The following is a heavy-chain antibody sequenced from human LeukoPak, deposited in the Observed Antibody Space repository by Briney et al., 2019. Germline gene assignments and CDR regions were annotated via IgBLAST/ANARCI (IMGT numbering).Heavy chain of an antibody. V-gene: IGHV3-23*01. D-gene: IGHD3-10*01. CDR3: ASLWFGELFSSY. Sequence: GGSLRLSCAASGFTFDDYGMSWVRQAPGKGLEWVSAISGSGGSTYYADSVKGRFTISRDNSKNTLYLQMNSLRAEDTAVYYCASLWFGELFSSYWGQGTLVTVSS. J-gene: IGHJ4*02. CDR1: GFTFDDYG. CDR2: ISGSGGST.